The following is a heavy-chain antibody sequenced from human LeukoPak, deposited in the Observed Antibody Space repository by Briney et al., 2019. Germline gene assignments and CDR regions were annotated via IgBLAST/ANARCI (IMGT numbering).Heavy chain of an antibody. D-gene: IGHD3-10*01. Sequence: PGGSLRLSCAASGFTFTTYAMSWVRQAPGEGLEWVSSVSDTGDRTYYADSVKGRFTISRDNSKNTLYLHMESLRADDTAVYYCAQGGGSGFDNWGQGTLVTVSS. J-gene: IGHJ4*02. CDR3: AQGGGSGFDN. CDR2: VSDTGDRT. CDR1: GFTFTTYA. V-gene: IGHV3-23*01.